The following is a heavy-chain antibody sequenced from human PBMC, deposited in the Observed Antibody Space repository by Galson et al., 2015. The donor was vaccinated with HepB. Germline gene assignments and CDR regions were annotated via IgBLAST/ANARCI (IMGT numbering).Heavy chain of an antibody. Sequence: TLSLTCTVSGGSISSGGYYWSWIRQHPGKGLEWIGYIYYSGSTYYNPSLKSRVTISVDTSKNQFSLKLSSVTAADTAVYYCARDPLGLDYGAHGAFEIWGQGTMVTVSS. J-gene: IGHJ3*02. CDR3: ARDPLGLDYGAHGAFEI. D-gene: IGHD4-17*01. CDR2: IYYSGST. V-gene: IGHV4-31*03. CDR1: GGSISSGGYY.